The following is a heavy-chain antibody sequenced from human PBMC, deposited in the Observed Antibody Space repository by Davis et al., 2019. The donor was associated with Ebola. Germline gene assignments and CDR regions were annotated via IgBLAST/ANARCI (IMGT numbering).Heavy chain of an antibody. D-gene: IGHD5-18*01. CDR3: ATTRGYNYGPGWLDP. Sequence: AASVQVSCKTSGYSFTDHAIQWVRQAPGQRPEWLGMLNHGNGDVKFSPRFRDRVTFTPDKSASSADMELGSLTSEDTAVYYCATTRGYNYGPGWLDPWGQGTLVTVSS. CDR1: GYSFTDHA. CDR2: LNHGNGDV. V-gene: IGHV1-3*01. J-gene: IGHJ5*02.